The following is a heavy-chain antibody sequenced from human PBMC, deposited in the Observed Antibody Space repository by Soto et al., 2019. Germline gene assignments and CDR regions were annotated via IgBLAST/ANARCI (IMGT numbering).Heavy chain of an antibody. CDR3: ARSANTYGSPFDY. V-gene: IGHV3-66*01. CDR1: GFTVGNNY. D-gene: IGHD3-10*01. CDR2: IHRGGST. J-gene: IGHJ4*02. Sequence: GGSLRLSCAASGFTVGNNYMSWVRQAPGKGLERVSIIHRGGSTSYADSVKGRFTISRDSSKNILYLQINGLTADDTAVYYCARSANTYGSPFDYWGQGALVTVSS.